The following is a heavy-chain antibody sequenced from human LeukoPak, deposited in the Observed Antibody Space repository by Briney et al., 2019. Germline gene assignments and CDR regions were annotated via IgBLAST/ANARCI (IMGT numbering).Heavy chain of an antibody. D-gene: IGHD1-26*01. V-gene: IGHV3-7*05. CDR2: IKQNGGEK. CDR3: ARDHLRVGATGASDT. CDR1: GFTFNTYS. J-gene: IGHJ3*02. Sequence: GGSLRLSCDASGFTFNTYSMIWVRQAPGKGLEWVANIKQNGGEKYYVDSVKGRFTISRDNAKNSLYLQMNSLRAEDTAVYYCARDHLRVGATGASDTWGQGTMVTVSS.